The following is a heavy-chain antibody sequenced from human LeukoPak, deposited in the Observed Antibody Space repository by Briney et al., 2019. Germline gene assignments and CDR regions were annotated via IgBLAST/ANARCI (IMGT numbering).Heavy chain of an antibody. CDR1: GGSISSYY. J-gene: IGHJ4*02. Sequence: PSETLSLTCTVSGGSISSYYWSWIRQPPGKGLEWIGYIYYSGSTSYNPSLKSRVTISVDTSKNQFSLKLSSVTAADTAVYYCARGARGYSYGWGQGTLVTVSS. CDR2: IYYSGST. V-gene: IGHV4-59*01. D-gene: IGHD5-18*01. CDR3: ARGARGYSYG.